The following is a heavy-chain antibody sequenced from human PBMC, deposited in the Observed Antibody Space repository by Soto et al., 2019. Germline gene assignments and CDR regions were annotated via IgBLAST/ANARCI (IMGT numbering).Heavy chain of an antibody. V-gene: IGHV1-3*01. CDR1: GYTFTSYA. D-gene: IGHD6-13*01. CDR3: ARGWQQLAIAYYFDY. CDR2: INAGNGNT. J-gene: IGHJ4*02. Sequence: EASVKVSCKASGYTFTSYAMHWVRQAPGQRLEWMGWINAGNGNTKYSQKFQGRVTITRDTSASTAYMELSSLRSEDTAVYYCARGWQQLAIAYYFDYWGQGTLVTVSS.